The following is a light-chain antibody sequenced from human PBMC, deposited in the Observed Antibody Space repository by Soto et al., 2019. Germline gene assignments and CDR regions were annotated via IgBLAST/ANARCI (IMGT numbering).Light chain of an antibody. V-gene: IGLV2-8*01. CDR3: SSYAGSNTLV. CDR2: EVT. Sequence: QSVLTQPPSASGSPGQSVTISCTGTSSDVDIYNYVSWYHQHPGKAPKLIIYEVTKRPSGVPDRFSGSKSGNTASLTVSGLQTEDEAEYYYSSYAGSNTLVFGTGTKVTVL. J-gene: IGLJ1*01. CDR1: SSDVDIYNY.